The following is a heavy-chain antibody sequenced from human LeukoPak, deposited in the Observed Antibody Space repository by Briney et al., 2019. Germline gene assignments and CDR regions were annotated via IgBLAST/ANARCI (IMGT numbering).Heavy chain of an antibody. CDR1: GFTFSSYA. J-gene: IGHJ3*01. CDR2: MSSNGGTT. V-gene: IGHV3-64*01. CDR3: ARVGRGAFDF. Sequence: GGSLRLSCAASGFTFSSYAMHWVRQAPGKGLEYVSAMSSNGGTTDYANSVKGRFTISRDNSKNTLYLQMGSLRAEDMAVYYCARVGRGAFDFWGQGTLVTVSS. D-gene: IGHD1-26*01.